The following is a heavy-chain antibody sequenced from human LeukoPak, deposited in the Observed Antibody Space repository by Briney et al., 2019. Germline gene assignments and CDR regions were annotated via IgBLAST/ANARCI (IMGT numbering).Heavy chain of an antibody. J-gene: IGHJ5*02. CDR2: ISAYNGNT. V-gene: IGHV1-18*01. CDR3: ARDAGHYYDSSGYYHRWFDP. Sequence: ASVKVSCKASGYTFTSYGISWVRQAPGQGLEWMGWISAYNGNTNYAQKLQGRVTMTTDTSTGTAYMELRSLRSDDTAVYYCARDAGHYYDSSGYYHRWFDPWGQGTLVTVSS. D-gene: IGHD3-22*01. CDR1: GYTFTSYG.